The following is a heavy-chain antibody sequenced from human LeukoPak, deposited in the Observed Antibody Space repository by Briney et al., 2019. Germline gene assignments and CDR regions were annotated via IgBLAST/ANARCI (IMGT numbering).Heavy chain of an antibody. CDR2: ISGSGGST. Sequence: GGSLRLSCAASGFTFSSYAMSWVRQAPGKGLEWVSAISGSGGSTYYADSVKGRFTISRDNSKNTLYLQMNSLRAEDTAVYYCAKVPYYYDSSGYYSHFDYWGQGNLVTVSS. J-gene: IGHJ4*02. CDR3: AKVPYYYDSSGYYSHFDY. CDR1: GFTFSSYA. D-gene: IGHD3-22*01. V-gene: IGHV3-23*01.